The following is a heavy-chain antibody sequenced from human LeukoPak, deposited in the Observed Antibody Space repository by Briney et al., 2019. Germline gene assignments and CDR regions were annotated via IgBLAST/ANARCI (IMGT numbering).Heavy chain of an antibody. CDR2: ISYEASNK. CDR3: ARDYLVGCTYTIFYPIDY. CDR1: GFTFGNHA. Sequence: GGSLRLSCAASGFTFGNHAMHWVRQAPGMGLEWVAVISYEASNKYYADSVKGRFTISRDNSKNMLYLQMNSLRAEDTAVYYCARDYLVGCTYTIFYPIDYWGQGTLVTVSS. V-gene: IGHV3-30*01. D-gene: IGHD3-10*02. J-gene: IGHJ4*02.